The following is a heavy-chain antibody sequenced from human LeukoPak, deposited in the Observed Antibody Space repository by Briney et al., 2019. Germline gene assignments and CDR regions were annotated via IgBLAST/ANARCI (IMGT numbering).Heavy chain of an antibody. Sequence: GASMKVSCKASGYTFTSYAMHWVRQAPGQRLEWMGWINAGNGNTKYSQKFQGRVTITRDTSASTAYMELSSLRSEDTAVYYCARSRVPAGKYCSGGSCYGGFDYWGQGTLVTVSS. CDR2: INAGNGNT. CDR1: GYTFTSYA. J-gene: IGHJ4*02. D-gene: IGHD2-15*01. V-gene: IGHV1-3*01. CDR3: ARSRVPAGKYCSGGSCYGGFDY.